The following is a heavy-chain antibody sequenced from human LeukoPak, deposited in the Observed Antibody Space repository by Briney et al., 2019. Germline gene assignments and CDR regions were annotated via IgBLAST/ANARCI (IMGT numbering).Heavy chain of an antibody. V-gene: IGHV3-48*04. CDR1: GFTFSSYA. CDR2: ISSSGDSI. CDR3: ASAVRFST. D-gene: IGHD4-23*01. J-gene: IGHJ1*01. Sequence: GGSLRLSCAASGFTFSSYAMSWVRQAPGRGLEWISYISSSGDSIYYADSVKGRFTISRDNANNSLYLQMNSLRAEDTAVYYCASAVRFSTWGQGTLVTVSS.